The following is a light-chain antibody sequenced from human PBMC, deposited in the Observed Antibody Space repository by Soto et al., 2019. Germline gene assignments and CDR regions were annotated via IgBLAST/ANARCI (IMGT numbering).Light chain of an antibody. Sequence: EIVMTQSPGTLSLSPGERAPLSCRASQSVSSSYLAWYQQKPGQAPRLVIYGASSRATGIPDRFSGSGAGTDFTLTISRLEPEDFAVYYCQQYNNWPWTFGQGTKVDIK. J-gene: IGKJ1*01. CDR1: QSVSSSY. V-gene: IGKV3-20*01. CDR3: QQYNNWPWT. CDR2: GAS.